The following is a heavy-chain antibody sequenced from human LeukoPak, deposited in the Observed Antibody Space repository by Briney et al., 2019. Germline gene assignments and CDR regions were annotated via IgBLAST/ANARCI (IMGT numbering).Heavy chain of an antibody. D-gene: IGHD2-15*01. CDR2: ISSSSSYI. CDR3: AKAFCSGDGCDYLDF. Sequence: PGGSLRLSCAASGFTFSSYAMSWVRQAPGKGLEWVSSISSSSSYIYYADSVKGRFTISRDNSKSTLYLHMNTLTAEDTALYYCAKAFCSGDGCDYLDFWGQGTRVTVSS. J-gene: IGHJ4*02. CDR1: GFTFSSYA. V-gene: IGHV3-21*04.